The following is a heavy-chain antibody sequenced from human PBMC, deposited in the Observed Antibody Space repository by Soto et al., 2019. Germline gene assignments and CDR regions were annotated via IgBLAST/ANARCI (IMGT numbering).Heavy chain of an antibody. CDR1: GYTFTNYG. J-gene: IGHJ4*02. D-gene: IGHD4-17*01. CDR3: ARGRDYGDFYFDY. Sequence: ASVKVSCKASGYTFTNYGINWVRQAPGLGLEWVGWISPYNGNTQNGEKLQGRVTMTTDTSTSTAYMELRSLRSDATAVYYCARGRDYGDFYFDYWGQGPMVTVSS. V-gene: IGHV1-18*01. CDR2: ISPYNGNT.